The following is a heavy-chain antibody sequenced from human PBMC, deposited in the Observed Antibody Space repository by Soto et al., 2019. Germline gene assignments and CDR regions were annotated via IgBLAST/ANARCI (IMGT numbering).Heavy chain of an antibody. V-gene: IGHV3-23*01. CDR3: AKDGGGNWNDPVYGMDV. D-gene: IGHD1-1*01. CDR1: GFTFSSYA. J-gene: IGHJ6*02. Sequence: EVQLLESGGGLVQPGGSLRLSCAASGFTFSSYAMSWVRQAPGKGLEWVSAISGSGGSTYYADSVKGRFTISRDNSKNTLYMQMNSLRAEDTAVYYCAKDGGGNWNDPVYGMDVWGHGTTVTVSS. CDR2: ISGSGGST.